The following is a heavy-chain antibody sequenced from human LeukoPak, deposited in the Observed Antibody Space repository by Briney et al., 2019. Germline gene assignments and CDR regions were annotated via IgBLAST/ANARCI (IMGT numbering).Heavy chain of an antibody. CDR1: GFTFSSYW. CDR2: IKQDGSER. V-gene: IGHV3-7*03. J-gene: IGHJ3*02. CDR3: ARDPYSSGLLTFDI. Sequence: GGSLRLSCAASGFTFSSYWMNWVRQAPGKGLEWVANIKQDGSERYYVDSVKGRFTISRDNAKNSLYLQMNSLRAEDTAVYYCARDPYSSGLLTFDIWGHGTMVTVSS. D-gene: IGHD6-19*01.